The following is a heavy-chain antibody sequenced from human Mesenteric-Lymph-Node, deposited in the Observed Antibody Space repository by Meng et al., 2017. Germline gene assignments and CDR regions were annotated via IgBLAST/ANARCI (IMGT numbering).Heavy chain of an antibody. J-gene: IGHJ5*02. CDR1: GYTFTGYY. Sequence: ASVKVSCKASGYTFTGYYMHWVRQAPGQGLEWMGWINPNSGGTNYAQKFQGRVTMTRDTSISTAYMELSRLRSDDTAVYYCARLTGAALNWFDAWGQGTLVTVSS. CDR2: INPNSGGT. V-gene: IGHV1-2*02. D-gene: IGHD6-6*01. CDR3: ARLTGAALNWFDA.